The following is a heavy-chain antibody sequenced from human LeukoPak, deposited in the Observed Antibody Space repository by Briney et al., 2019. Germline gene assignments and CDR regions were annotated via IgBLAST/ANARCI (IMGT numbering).Heavy chain of an antibody. CDR2: INHSGST. CDR3: ARGSWPLPFDY. D-gene: IGHD2-15*01. CDR1: GGSLSGYH. J-gene: IGHJ4*02. V-gene: IGHV4-34*01. Sequence: SETLSLTCAVYGGSLSGYHWSWICQPPGKGLEWIGEINHSGSTNYNPSLKSRITISVDTSKNQFSLNLSSVTAADTAVYYCARGSWPLPFDYWGQGTLVTVSS.